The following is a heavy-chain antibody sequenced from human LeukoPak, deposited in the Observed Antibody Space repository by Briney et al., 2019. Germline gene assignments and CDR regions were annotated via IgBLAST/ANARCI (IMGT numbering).Heavy chain of an antibody. CDR1: GYTFTGYY. D-gene: IGHD4-17*01. CDR2: INPNSGGT. V-gene: IGHV1-2*04. Sequence: ASVKVSCKASGYTFTGYYMHWVRQAPGQGLEWMGWINPNSGGTNYAQKFQGWVTMTRDTSISTAYMELSRLRSDDTAVYYCARGLHDYGDDDVTGYFDYWGQGALVTVSS. J-gene: IGHJ4*02. CDR3: ARGLHDYGDDDVTGYFDY.